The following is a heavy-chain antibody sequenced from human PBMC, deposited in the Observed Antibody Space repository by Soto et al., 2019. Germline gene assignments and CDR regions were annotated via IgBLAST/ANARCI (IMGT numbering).Heavy chain of an antibody. CDR2: ISDSGGST. Sequence: GGPLRLSCAASGFTFSSYAMSWVRQGPGKGLEWVSAISDSGGSTYYADSVKGRFTISRDNSKSTLYLQMNSLRAEDTGIYYCARSSSSSGPWGRGTLVTVSS. V-gene: IGHV3-23*01. J-gene: IGHJ4*02. CDR1: GFTFSSYA. CDR3: ARSSSSSGP. D-gene: IGHD6-6*01.